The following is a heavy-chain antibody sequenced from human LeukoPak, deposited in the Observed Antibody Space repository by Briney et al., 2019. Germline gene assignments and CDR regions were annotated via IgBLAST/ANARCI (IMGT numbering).Heavy chain of an antibody. Sequence: GASVKVSCKASGGTFSSYAISWVRQAPGQGLEWMGRIIPILGIANYAQKFQGRVTITADKSTSTAYMELSSLRSEDTAVYYCARDGGSGWSQYYFDYWGQGTLVTVSS. CDR2: IIPILGIA. CDR1: GGTFSSYA. V-gene: IGHV1-69*04. CDR3: ARDGGSGWSQYYFDY. J-gene: IGHJ4*02. D-gene: IGHD6-19*01.